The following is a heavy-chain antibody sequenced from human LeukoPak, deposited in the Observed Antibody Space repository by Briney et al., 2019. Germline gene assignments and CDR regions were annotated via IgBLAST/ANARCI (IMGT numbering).Heavy chain of an antibody. Sequence: GGSLRLSCAASGFTFSSYSMNWVRQAPGKGLEWVSSISSSSSYIYYADSVKGRFTISRDNAKNSLYLQMNSLRAEDTAVYYCARVGFSGSYSEDYWGQGTLVTVSS. D-gene: IGHD1-26*01. V-gene: IGHV3-21*01. CDR3: ARVGFSGSYSEDY. CDR1: GFTFSSYS. CDR2: ISSSSSYI. J-gene: IGHJ4*02.